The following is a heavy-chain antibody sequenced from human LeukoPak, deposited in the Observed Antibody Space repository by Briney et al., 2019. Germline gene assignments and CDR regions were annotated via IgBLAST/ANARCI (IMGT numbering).Heavy chain of an antibody. CDR2: ISSSSSTI. J-gene: IGHJ4*02. V-gene: IGHV3-48*04. D-gene: IGHD3-22*01. Sequence: GGSLRLSCAASGFTFSTYSMNWVRQAPGKGLEWVSYISSSSSTIYYADSVKGRFTISRDNAKNPLYLQMNTLRAEDTAVYFCARGPRTYDSSAYYYYWGQGTLVTVSS. CDR1: GFTFSTYS. CDR3: ARGPRTYDSSAYYYY.